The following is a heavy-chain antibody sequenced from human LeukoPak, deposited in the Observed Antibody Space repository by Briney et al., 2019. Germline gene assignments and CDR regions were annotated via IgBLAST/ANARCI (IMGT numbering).Heavy chain of an antibody. CDR1: GFTFISYW. CDR3: ARDSTGTVFDL. D-gene: IGHD1-1*01. CDR2: ISQDGTES. V-gene: IGHV3-7*04. J-gene: IGHJ4*02. Sequence: GGSLRLSCVASGFTFISYWMTWVRQAPGKGLERVAQISQDGTESYSVDSVRGRFTISRDNAKNSVYLQMNGLRPEDTAVYYCARDSTGTVFDLWGQGTLVTVSS.